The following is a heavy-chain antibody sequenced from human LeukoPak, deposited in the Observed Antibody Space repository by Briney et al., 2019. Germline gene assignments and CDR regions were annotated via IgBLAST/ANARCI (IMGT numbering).Heavy chain of an antibody. J-gene: IGHJ4*02. D-gene: IGHD6-13*01. Sequence: GESLKISCKGSGYSFTSYWIGWVRQMPGKGLEWMGIIYPGDSDTRYSPSFQGQVTISADKPISTAYLQWSSLKASDTAMYYCARQGGIAIFGTDRYFDYWGQGTLVTVSS. CDR1: GYSFTSYW. CDR3: ARQGGIAIFGTDRYFDY. V-gene: IGHV5-51*01. CDR2: IYPGDSDT.